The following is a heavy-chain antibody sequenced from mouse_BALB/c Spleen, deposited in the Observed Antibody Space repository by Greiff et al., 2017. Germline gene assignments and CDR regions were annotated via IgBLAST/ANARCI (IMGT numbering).Heavy chain of an antibody. J-gene: IGHJ2*01. V-gene: IGHV1-87*01. CDR2: IYPGDGDT. Sequence: LQESGAELARPGASVKLSCKASGYTFTSYWMQWVKQRPGQGLEWIGAIYPGDGDTRYTQKFKGKATLTADKSSSTAYMQLSSLASEDSAVYYCALIHYYGYDYFDYWGQGTTLTVSS. CDR3: ALIHYYGYDYFDY. CDR1: GYTFTSYW. D-gene: IGHD1-2*01.